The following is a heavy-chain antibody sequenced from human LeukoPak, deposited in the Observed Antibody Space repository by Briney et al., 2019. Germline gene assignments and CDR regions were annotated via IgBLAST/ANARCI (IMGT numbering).Heavy chain of an antibody. V-gene: IGHV4-61*02. Sequence: PSETLSLTCTVSGGSISSSSYYWGWIRQPPGKGLEWIGRIYTSGSTNYNPSLKSRVTISVDTSKNQFSLKLSSVTAADTAVYYCARAVGYCSSTSCYGGLYYYYYMDVWGKGTTVTISS. CDR2: IYTSGST. J-gene: IGHJ6*03. CDR3: ARAVGYCSSTSCYGGLYYYYYMDV. D-gene: IGHD2-2*01. CDR1: GGSISSSSYY.